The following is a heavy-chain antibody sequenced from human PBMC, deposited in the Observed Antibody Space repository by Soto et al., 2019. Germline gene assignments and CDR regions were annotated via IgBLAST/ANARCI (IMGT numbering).Heavy chain of an antibody. D-gene: IGHD3-3*01. Sequence: GSGPTLVNPTETLKLTCTVSGFSLSNARMGVSWIRQPPGKALEWLAHIFSNDEKSYSTSLKSRLTISKDTSKSQVVLTMTNMDPVDTAKYYCARIFIFGLVIISPGFDYWGQGTLVTVSS. CDR3: ARIFIFGLVIISPGFDY. J-gene: IGHJ4*02. CDR1: GFSLSNARMG. V-gene: IGHV2-26*01. CDR2: IFSNDEK.